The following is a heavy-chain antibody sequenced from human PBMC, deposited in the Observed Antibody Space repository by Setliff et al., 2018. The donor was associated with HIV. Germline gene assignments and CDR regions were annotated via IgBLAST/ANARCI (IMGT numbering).Heavy chain of an antibody. CDR3: ARGRVFCDGDSCYHFDY. CDR1: GDSITSGNFF. D-gene: IGHD2-21*02. V-gene: IGHV4-31*01. CDR2: IYFSGSA. J-gene: IGHJ4*02. Sequence: KPSETLSLTCTVSGDSITSGNFFWSWIRRSPGKGLEWIGYIYFSGSATHNPTLKSPVSISVDTSKNQFYLTITSVTAADTAVYYCARGRVFCDGDSCYHFDYWGRGILVTVSS.